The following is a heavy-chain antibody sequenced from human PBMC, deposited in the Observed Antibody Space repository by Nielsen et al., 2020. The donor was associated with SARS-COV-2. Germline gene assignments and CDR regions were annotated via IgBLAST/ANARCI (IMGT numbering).Heavy chain of an antibody. Sequence: LKISCAASGFTFSSYAMHWVRQAPGKGLEWVAVISYDGSNKYYADSVKGRFTISRDNSKNTLYLQMNSLRAEDTAVYYCATRDGYNPFDYWGQGTLVTVSS. CDR2: ISYDGSNK. CDR1: GFTFSSYA. V-gene: IGHV3-30*04. CDR3: ATRDGYNPFDY. J-gene: IGHJ4*02. D-gene: IGHD5-24*01.